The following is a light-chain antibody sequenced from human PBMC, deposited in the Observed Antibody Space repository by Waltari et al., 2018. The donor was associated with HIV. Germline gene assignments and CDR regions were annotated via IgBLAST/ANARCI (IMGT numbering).Light chain of an antibody. CDR2: KVS. CDR1: QSLVYRDGNTY. V-gene: IGKV2-30*01. Sequence: DVVMTQSPLSLPVTLGQPASISCRSSQSLVYRDGNTYLIWFQQRPGQSPRRLIYKVSNRGSGVPDRFSGSGSGTDFTLKISRVEAEDVGVYYCMQGTHWPYTFGQGTKLKI. CDR3: MQGTHWPYT. J-gene: IGKJ2*01.